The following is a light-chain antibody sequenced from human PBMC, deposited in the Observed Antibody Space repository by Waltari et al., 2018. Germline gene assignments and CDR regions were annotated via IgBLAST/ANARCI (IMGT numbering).Light chain of an antibody. CDR3: QVWDSATEHVV. CDR1: NIRNRG. V-gene: IGLV3-21*04. Sequence: SYVVTQPPSLSVAPGKTATISCGGQNIRNRGVHWYQQKPGQAPVLLIFYDSDRPSGIPERFSGSNSENTATLTISRVDAGDEADYYCQVWDSATEHVVFGGGTKLSVL. CDR2: YDS. J-gene: IGLJ2*01.